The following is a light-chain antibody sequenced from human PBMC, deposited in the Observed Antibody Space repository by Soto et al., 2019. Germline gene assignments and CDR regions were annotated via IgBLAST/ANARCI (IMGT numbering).Light chain of an antibody. V-gene: IGKV1-8*01. CDR2: AAS. J-gene: IGKJ1*01. CDR1: QGISSY. Sequence: AIRMTQSPSSFSASTGDRVTITCRASQGISSYLAWYQQKPGKAPKLLIYAASTLQSGVPSRFSGSGSGTDFTLTISCLQPEDFATYYCQQYNSYSTFGQGTKVDIK. CDR3: QQYNSYST.